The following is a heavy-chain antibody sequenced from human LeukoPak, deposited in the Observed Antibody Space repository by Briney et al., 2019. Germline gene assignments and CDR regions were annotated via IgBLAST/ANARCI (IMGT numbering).Heavy chain of an antibody. V-gene: IGHV5-51*01. CDR3: ARSTYSSGVGMDV. CDR1: GYSFTSYW. J-gene: IGHJ6*02. Sequence: GESLKISCKGSGYSFTSYWIGWVRQMPGKGLEWMGIIYPGDSDTRYSPSFQGQVTISADKSISTAYLQWSSLKATDTAMYYCARSTYSSGVGMDVWGQGTTVTVSS. CDR2: IYPGDSDT. D-gene: IGHD6-19*01.